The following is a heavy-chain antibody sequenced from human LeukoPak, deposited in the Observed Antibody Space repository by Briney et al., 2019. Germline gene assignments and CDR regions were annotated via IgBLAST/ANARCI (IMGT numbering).Heavy chain of an antibody. CDR2: IYYSGST. V-gene: IGHV4-31*03. CDR1: GGSISSGGYY. CDR3: ARDLSASLLWFGEGPMNAFDI. J-gene: IGHJ3*02. D-gene: IGHD3-10*01. Sequence: SETLSLTCTVSGGSISSGGYYWSWIRQHPGKGLEWIGYIYYSGSTYYNPSLKSRVTISVDTSKNQFSLKLSSVTAADTAVYYCARDLSASLLWFGEGPMNAFDIWGQGTMVTVSS.